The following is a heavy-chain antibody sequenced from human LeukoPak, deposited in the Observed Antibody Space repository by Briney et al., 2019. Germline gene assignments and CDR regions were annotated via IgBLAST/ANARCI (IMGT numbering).Heavy chain of an antibody. CDR3: ARVSDILTGYPGMDV. J-gene: IGHJ6*02. CDR2: IWYDGSNK. CDR1: GFTFSSYG. V-gene: IGHV3-33*01. Sequence: GRSLRLSCAASGFTFSSYGMHWVRQAPGKGLEWVAVIWYDGSNKYYADSVKGRFTISRDNSKNTLYLQMNSLRAEDTAVYYCARVSDILTGYPGMDVWGQGTTVTVSS. D-gene: IGHD3-9*01.